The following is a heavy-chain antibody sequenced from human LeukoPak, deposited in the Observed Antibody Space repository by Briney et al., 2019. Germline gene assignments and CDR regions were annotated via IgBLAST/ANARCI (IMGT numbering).Heavy chain of an antibody. CDR3: ARCSRYYYGSGSYYNSDDAFDI. J-gene: IGHJ3*02. V-gene: IGHV1-18*04. Sequence: ASVKVSYKASGYTFTSYGISWVRQAPGQGLEWMGWISAYNGNTNYAQKLQGRVTMTTDTSTSTAYMELRSLRSDDTAVYYCARCSRYYYGSGSYYNSDDAFDIWGQGTMVTVSS. D-gene: IGHD3-10*01. CDR1: GYTFTSYG. CDR2: ISAYNGNT.